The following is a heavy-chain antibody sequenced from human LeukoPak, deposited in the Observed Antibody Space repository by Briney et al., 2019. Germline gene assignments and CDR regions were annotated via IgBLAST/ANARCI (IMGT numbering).Heavy chain of an antibody. CDR2: IYHSGST. CDR1: GGSIRSGGYS. V-gene: IGHV4-30-2*01. J-gene: IGHJ5*02. Sequence: PSQTLSLTCAVSGGSIRSGGYSWRWIRQPPGKGLEWIGYIYHSGSTYYNPSLKSRVTIPVDRSKNQFSLKLSSVTAADTAVYYRARDKPWFDPWGQRTLVTVSS. CDR3: ARDKPWFDP.